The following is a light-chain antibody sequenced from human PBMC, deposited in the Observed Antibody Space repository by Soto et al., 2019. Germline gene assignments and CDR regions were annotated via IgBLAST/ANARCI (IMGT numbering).Light chain of an antibody. CDR1: ESVRSTS. CDR3: QQYDNSLWT. J-gene: IGKJ1*01. Sequence: EIVLTQSPGTLSLSPGERATLSRRASESVRSTSLAWYQQKPGQAPRLLMYGVSSRATGIPDRFSGSGSGTDFTLTINRLEPEDFAVYFCQQYDNSLWTFGQGTKVEIK. CDR2: GVS. V-gene: IGKV3-20*01.